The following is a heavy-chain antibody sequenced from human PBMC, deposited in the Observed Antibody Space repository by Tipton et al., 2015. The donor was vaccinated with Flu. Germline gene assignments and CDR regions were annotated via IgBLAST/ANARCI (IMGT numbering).Heavy chain of an antibody. D-gene: IGHD3-3*01. V-gene: IGHV3-11*01. CDR3: ARDRPPSITVLGEITDYFGMAV. CDR2: ISSSGTTI. Sequence: GSLRLSCAASGFTFSDYYMSWIRQLPGKGLEWVSHISSSGTTINYADSVKGRFTISRDNAKNSLYLQMNSLRAEDTAVYYCARDRPPSITVLGEITDYFGMAVWGQGP. J-gene: IGHJ6*02. CDR1: GFTFSDYY.